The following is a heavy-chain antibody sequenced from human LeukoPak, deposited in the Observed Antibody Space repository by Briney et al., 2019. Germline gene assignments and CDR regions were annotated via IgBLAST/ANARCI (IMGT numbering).Heavy chain of an antibody. CDR3: ARDQGSWERHFDY. J-gene: IGHJ4*02. CDR2: ISAYNGNT. Sequence: ASVKVSCEASGYTFNGYSIHWVRQAPGQGLEWMGWISAYNGNTNYAQKLQGRVTMTTDTSTSTAYMELRSLRSDDTAVYYCARDQGSWERHFDYWGQGTLVTVSS. CDR1: GYTFNGYS. D-gene: IGHD1-26*01. V-gene: IGHV1-18*04.